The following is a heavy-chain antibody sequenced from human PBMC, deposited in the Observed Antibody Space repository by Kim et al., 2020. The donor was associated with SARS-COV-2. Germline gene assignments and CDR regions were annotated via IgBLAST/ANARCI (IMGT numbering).Heavy chain of an antibody. Sequence: GGSLRLSCAASGFTFSTSAMFWVRQAPGKGLEWVSAISGDSAGTFCADSVKGRFTISRDNSKNTLYLQMNTLRVEDTAIYYCAKKPRYYYGMDVWGQGTTVTVSS. CDR2: ISGDSAGT. V-gene: IGHV3-23*01. CDR3: AKKPRYYYGMDV. J-gene: IGHJ6*02. CDR1: GFTFSTSA.